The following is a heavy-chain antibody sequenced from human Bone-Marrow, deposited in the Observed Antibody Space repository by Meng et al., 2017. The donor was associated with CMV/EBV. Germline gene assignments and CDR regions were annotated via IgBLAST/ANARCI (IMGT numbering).Heavy chain of an antibody. CDR1: GGSISSYY. CDR3: ARDPIDDPGLYFDS. V-gene: IGHV4-59*12. D-gene: IGHD1-1*01. Sequence: SETLSLTCPVSGGSISSYYWSWIRQPPGKGLEWIGYIYYSGSTNYNPSLKSRVTISVATSKNQSPLRLGTVTAADTAVYYCARDPIDDPGLYFDSWGQGTLVTVSS. J-gene: IGHJ4*02. CDR2: IYYSGST.